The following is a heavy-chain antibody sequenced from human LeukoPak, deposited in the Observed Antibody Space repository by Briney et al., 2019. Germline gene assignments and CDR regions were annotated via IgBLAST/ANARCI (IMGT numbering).Heavy chain of an antibody. CDR2: INPNSGGT. J-gene: IGHJ5*02. Sequence: ASVKVSFKASGYTFSGYYMHWVRQAPGQGLEWMGWINPNSGGTKYAQKFQGRVTMTRDTSISTAYMELSRLTDDDTAVYYCARAHYDSSGYYNWFDPWGQGTLVTVSS. V-gene: IGHV1-2*02. CDR3: ARAHYDSSGYYNWFDP. D-gene: IGHD3-22*01. CDR1: GYTFSGYY.